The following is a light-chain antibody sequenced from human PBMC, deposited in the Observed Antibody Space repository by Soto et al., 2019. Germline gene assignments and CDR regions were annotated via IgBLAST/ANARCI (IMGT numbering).Light chain of an antibody. J-gene: IGKJ1*01. Sequence: DIPMTQSPSSPFASVGDRVTITFRASQSISSYLNWYQQKPGKAPKLLIYAASSLQSGVPSRFSGSGSGTDFTLTISSLQPEDFATYYCQQSYSTPRTFGQGTKVDIK. CDR3: QQSYSTPRT. CDR2: AAS. V-gene: IGKV1-39*01. CDR1: QSISSY.